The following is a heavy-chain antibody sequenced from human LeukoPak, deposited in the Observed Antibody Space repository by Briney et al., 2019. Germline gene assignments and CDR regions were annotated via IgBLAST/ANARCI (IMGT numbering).Heavy chain of an antibody. CDR1: GYTFTGYY. CDR2: INPNSGGT. J-gene: IGHJ4*02. CDR3: ARVRRSGSYPSY. V-gene: IGHV1-2*02. Sequence: ASVKVSCKASGYTFTGYYMHWVRQAPGQGLELMGWINPNSGGTNYAQKFQGRVTMTRDTSISTAYMELSRLRSDDTAVYYCARVRRSGSYPSYWGQGTPVTVSS. D-gene: IGHD1-26*01.